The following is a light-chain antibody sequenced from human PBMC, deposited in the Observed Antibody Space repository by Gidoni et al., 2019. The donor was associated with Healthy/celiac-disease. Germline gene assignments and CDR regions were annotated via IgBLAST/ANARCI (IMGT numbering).Light chain of an antibody. CDR2: AAS. J-gene: IGKJ2*01. Sequence: DIQMTQSPSSLSASVGDRVTITCRASQSISSYLNGYQQKPGKAPKLLIYAASSLQSGVPSRFSGSGSGTDFTLTISSLQPEDFATYYCQQSYSTTFXQXTKLXIK. CDR1: QSISSY. V-gene: IGKV1-39*01. CDR3: QQSYSTT.